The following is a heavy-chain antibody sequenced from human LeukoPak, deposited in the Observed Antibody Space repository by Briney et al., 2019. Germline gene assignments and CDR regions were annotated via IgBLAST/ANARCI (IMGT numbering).Heavy chain of an antibody. CDR1: GYSISSGFY. CDR2: IYHSEST. J-gene: IGHJ3*02. D-gene: IGHD3-22*01. CDR3: ARDYYDSSGLRIDAFDI. V-gene: IGHV4-38-2*02. Sequence: SETLSLTCTVSGYSISSGFYWGWIRQPPGKGLEWIGSIYHSESTYYNPSLNSRVTMSVDTSKNQFSLKLSSVTAADTAVYYCARDYYDSSGLRIDAFDIWGQGTMVTVSS.